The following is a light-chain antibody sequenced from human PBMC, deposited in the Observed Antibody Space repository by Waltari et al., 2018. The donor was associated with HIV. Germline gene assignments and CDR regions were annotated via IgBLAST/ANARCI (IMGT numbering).Light chain of an antibody. CDR2: EVS. CDR3: SSYTSSSSVV. J-gene: IGLJ2*01. CDR1: SSAVGGYNY. V-gene: IGLV2-14*01. Sequence: QSALTQPASVSGSPGQSITTPCTGTSSAVGGYNYVPCYQKHPGKAPKLMIYEVSKRPSGVSNRFSGSKSGNTASLTISGLQAEDEADYYCSSYTSSSSVVFGGGTKLTVL.